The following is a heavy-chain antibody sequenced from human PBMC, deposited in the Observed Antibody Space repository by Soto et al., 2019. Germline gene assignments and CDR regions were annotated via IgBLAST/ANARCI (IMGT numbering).Heavy chain of an antibody. CDR1: GFTFSSYG. CDR2: RSYDGSNK. D-gene: IGHD6-19*01. J-gene: IGHJ6*02. Sequence: QVQLVESGGGVVQPGRSLRLSCAASGFTFSSYGMHWVRQAPGKGLEWVAVRSYDGSNKYYADSVKGRFTISRDNSKNTLYLQINSLRAEDTAVYYCAKVMERYSSAWNYYYGMDVWGQGTTVTVSS. V-gene: IGHV3-30*18. CDR3: AKVMERYSSAWNYYYGMDV.